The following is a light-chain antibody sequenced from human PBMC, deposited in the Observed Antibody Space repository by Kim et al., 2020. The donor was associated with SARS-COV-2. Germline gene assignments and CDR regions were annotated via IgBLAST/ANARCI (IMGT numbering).Light chain of an antibody. CDR1: QSISSW. CDR2: KAS. V-gene: IGKV1-5*03. J-gene: IGKJ1*01. Sequence: DIQMTQYPSTLSASVGDRVTMTCRASQSISSWVAWYQHKPGKAPKLLIYKASSLEYGVPSRFSGSGSGTEFTLTISSLQPDDFATYYCQQYNTWWTFGQGTKVDIK. CDR3: QQYNTWWT.